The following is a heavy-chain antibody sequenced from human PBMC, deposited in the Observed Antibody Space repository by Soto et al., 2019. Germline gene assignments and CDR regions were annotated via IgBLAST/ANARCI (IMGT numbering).Heavy chain of an antibody. D-gene: IGHD3-10*01. Sequence: EVQLVESGGGLVQPGRSLRLSCAASGFTFDSYAMHWVRQAPGKGLEWVSGITWNSGSVFYADSVKGRFTISRDSAKNSLYLQMNSLRAEDTALYYCTRAASPHYSGSGSFYPTQTSYFFDYWGQGDLVTVSS. J-gene: IGHJ4*02. CDR2: ITWNSGSV. V-gene: IGHV3-9*01. CDR3: TRAASPHYSGSGSFYPTQTSYFFDY. CDR1: GFTFDSYA.